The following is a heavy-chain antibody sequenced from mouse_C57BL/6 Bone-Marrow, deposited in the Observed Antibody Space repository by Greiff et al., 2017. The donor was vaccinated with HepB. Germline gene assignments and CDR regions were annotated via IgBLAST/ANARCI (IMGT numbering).Heavy chain of an antibody. CDR2: IYWDDDK. J-gene: IGHJ1*03. CDR3: ARRAPYDYDGYWYFDV. Sequence: QVTLKECGPGILQSSQTLSLTCSFSGFSLSTSGMGVSWIRQPSGKGLEWLAHIYWDDDKRYNPSLKSRLTISKDTSRNQVFLKITSVDTADTATYYCARRAPYDYDGYWYFDVWGTGTTVTVSS. CDR1: GFSLSTSGMG. D-gene: IGHD2-4*01. V-gene: IGHV8-12*01.